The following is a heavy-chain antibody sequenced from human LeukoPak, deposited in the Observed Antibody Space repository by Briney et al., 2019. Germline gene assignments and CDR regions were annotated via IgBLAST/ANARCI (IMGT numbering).Heavy chain of an antibody. CDR2: IIPIFGTA. D-gene: IGHD3-3*01. CDR1: GGTFSSYA. Sequence: SVKVSCKASGGTFSSYAISWVRQAPGQGLEWMGGIIPIFGTANYAQKFQGRVTITADESTSTAYMELSSLRSEDTAVCYCARVTTRGFLDRFDPWGQGTLVTVSS. J-gene: IGHJ5*02. V-gene: IGHV1-69*13. CDR3: ARVTTRGFLDRFDP.